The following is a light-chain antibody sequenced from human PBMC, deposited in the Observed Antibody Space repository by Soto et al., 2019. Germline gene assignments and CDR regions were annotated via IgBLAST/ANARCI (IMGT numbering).Light chain of an antibody. Sequence: DIQMPPSPSSLSASVGDRVTITCRASQSISTYLNWYQHKPGKAPKVLIYAVSSLQSGVPSRFSGSGSGTDFTLTITSLQPEDSATYYCQHSYGTPRTFGQGTKVDIK. CDR3: QHSYGTPRT. J-gene: IGKJ1*01. V-gene: IGKV1-39*01. CDR1: QSISTY. CDR2: AVS.